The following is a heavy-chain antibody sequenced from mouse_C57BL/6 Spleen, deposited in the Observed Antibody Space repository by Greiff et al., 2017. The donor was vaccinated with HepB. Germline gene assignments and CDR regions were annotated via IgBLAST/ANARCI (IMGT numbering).Heavy chain of an antibody. Sequence: EVKLEESGGGLVKPGGSLKLSCAASGFTFSSYAMSWVRQTPEKRLEWVATISDGGSYTYYPDNVKGRFTISRDNAKNNLYLQMSHLKSEDTAMYYCARDLGAGGYWGQGTTLTVSS. D-gene: IGHD2-14*01. J-gene: IGHJ2*01. CDR2: ISDGGSYT. CDR3: ARDLGAGGY. V-gene: IGHV5-4*01. CDR1: GFTFSSYA.